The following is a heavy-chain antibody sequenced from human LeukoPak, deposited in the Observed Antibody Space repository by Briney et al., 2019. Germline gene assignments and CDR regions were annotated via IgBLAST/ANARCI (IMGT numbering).Heavy chain of an antibody. CDR1: GGTFSSYA. J-gene: IGHJ4*02. CDR3: ARDRYAYCDFWSGYPYWYYFDY. CDR2: IIPIFGTA. Sequence: SVKVSCKASGGTFSSYAISWVRQAPGQGLEWMGGIIPIFGTANYAQKFQGRVTITADESTSTAYMELSSLRSEDTAVYYCARDRYAYCDFWSGYPYWYYFDYWGQGTLVTVSS. D-gene: IGHD3-3*01. V-gene: IGHV1-69*13.